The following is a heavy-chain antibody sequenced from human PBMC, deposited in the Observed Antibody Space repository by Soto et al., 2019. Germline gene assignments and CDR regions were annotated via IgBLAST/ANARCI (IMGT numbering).Heavy chain of an antibody. V-gene: IGHV4-39*01. CDR3: ARTLDYGHMDV. Sequence: SSETLSLTCSVSGGSISNPIYYWAWIRQPPGKGLEWIGSIFYSGSAYYNPSLKSRVTMSVDTSQNQFSLKLSSVTAADTAVYYCARTLDYGHMDVWGKGTTVTVSS. CDR2: IFYSGSA. J-gene: IGHJ6*03. D-gene: IGHD3-16*01. CDR1: GGSISNPIYY.